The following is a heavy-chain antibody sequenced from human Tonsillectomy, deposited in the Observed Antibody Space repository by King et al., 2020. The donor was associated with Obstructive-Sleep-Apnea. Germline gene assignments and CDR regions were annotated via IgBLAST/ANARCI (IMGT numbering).Heavy chain of an antibody. CDR2: ISYDGSIK. CDR1: GFTFSSYA. D-gene: IGHD2-2*01. CDR3: ARGVVPAAMSGAFDI. J-gene: IGHJ3*02. Sequence: VQLVESGGGVVQSVRSLRLSCASSGFTFSSYAMHWVRPAPGKGLAWVAVISYDGSIKNYATSVKGRSTISRDNSQNTLYLQMNSLRAEDTAVYYCARGVVPAAMSGAFDIWGQGTMVTVSS. V-gene: IGHV3-30*01.